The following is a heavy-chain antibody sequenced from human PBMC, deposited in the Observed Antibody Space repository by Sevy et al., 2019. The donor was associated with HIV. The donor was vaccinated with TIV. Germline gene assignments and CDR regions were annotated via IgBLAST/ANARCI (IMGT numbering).Heavy chain of an antibody. J-gene: IGHJ3*02. CDR1: GFTFSNYG. V-gene: IGHV3-30*02. CDR3: ARDRKVVLLVTDMPLDAFAI. D-gene: IGHD2-8*02. Sequence: GGSLRLSCAASGFTFSNYGIHWVRQAPGKGLEWVAFIRYDGSNKYYADSVKGRFTISRDNSKNTLYLQMNSLRAEDSAVYYCARDRKVVLLVTDMPLDAFAIWGQGTMVTDSS. CDR2: IRYDGSNK.